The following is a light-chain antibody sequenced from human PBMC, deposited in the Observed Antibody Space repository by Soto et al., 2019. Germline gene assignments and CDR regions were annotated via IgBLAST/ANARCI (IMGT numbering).Light chain of an antibody. CDR3: QQYNSYWT. CDR2: DAS. CDR1: QSISSW. Sequence: DIQMTQSPSTLSASVGDRVTITCRASQSISSWLAWYQQKPGKAPKLLIYDASSLESGVPSRLSGSGSGTEFTLTISSLQPDDFATYYCQQYNSYWTFDQGTKVDIK. J-gene: IGKJ1*01. V-gene: IGKV1-5*01.